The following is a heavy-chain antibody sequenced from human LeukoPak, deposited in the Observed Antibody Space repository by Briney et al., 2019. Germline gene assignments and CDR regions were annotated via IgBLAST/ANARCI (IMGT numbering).Heavy chain of an antibody. D-gene: IGHD6-19*01. Sequence: GGSLRLSCAASGFTFSSYSMNWVRQAPGKGLEWVSSISSSSSYIYYADSVKGRFTISRDNAKNSLYLQMNSLRAEDTAVYYCARAQGYSSGWNYYYGMDVWGQGTTVTVSS. CDR3: ARAQGYSSGWNYYYGMDV. CDR2: ISSSSSYI. CDR1: GFTFSSYS. V-gene: IGHV3-21*01. J-gene: IGHJ6*02.